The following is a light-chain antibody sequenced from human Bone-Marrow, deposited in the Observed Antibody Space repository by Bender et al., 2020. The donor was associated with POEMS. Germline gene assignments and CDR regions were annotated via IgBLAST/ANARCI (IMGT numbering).Light chain of an antibody. J-gene: IGLJ2*01. CDR2: EVS. CDR3: AAWDDSLSVRV. V-gene: IGLV2-8*01. CDR1: SSDVGGYNY. Sequence: QSALTQPPSASGSLGQSVTISCTGTSSDVGGYNYVSWYQHHPGKAPKLLIYEVSKWPSGVPDRFSGSKSGNTASLTVSGLQADDEADYYCAAWDDSLSVRVFGGGTKLTVL.